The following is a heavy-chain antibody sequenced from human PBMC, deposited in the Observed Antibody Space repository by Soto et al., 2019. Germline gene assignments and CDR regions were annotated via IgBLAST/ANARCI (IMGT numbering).Heavy chain of an antibody. D-gene: IGHD4-17*01. CDR1: GFAFSNYA. J-gene: IGHJ4*02. CDR3: AKDPNGDYIGAFDD. Sequence: EVQLLESGGDLVQPGGSLRLSCAASGFAFSNYAVTWVRQAQGKGLEWVSSISRSGNVIYYADSVKGRFIISRDNSKNTLYLQMNRLRAEDTAMYYCAKDPNGDYIGAFDDWGQGTLVTVSS. CDR2: ISRSGNVI. V-gene: IGHV3-23*01.